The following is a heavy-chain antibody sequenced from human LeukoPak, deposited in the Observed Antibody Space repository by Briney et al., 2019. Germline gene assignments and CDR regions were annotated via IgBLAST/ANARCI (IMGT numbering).Heavy chain of an antibody. V-gene: IGHV3-15*01. CDR2: IKSKTDGGTT. CDR1: GFTFSNAW. Sequence: GGSRRLSCAASGFTFSNAWMSWVRQAPGKGLEWVGRIKSKTDGGTTDYAAPVEGTFTISRDDSKNTLYLQMNSLKTEDTAVYYCTTEDYDILTGYYYFDYWGQGTLVTVSS. CDR3: TTEDYDILTGYYYFDY. D-gene: IGHD3-9*01. J-gene: IGHJ4*02.